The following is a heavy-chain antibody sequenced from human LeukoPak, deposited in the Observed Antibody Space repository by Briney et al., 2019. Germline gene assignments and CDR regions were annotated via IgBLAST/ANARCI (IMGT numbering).Heavy chain of an antibody. Sequence: SQTLSLTCTVSGGSISSHYWSWIRQPPGKGLEWIGRIYTSGSTNYNPSLKSRVTMSVDTSKNQFSLKLSSVTAADTAVYYCARDFRGSAYYDFWSGYDLNWFDPWGQGTLVTVSS. CDR3: ARDFRGSAYYDFWSGYDLNWFDP. J-gene: IGHJ5*02. D-gene: IGHD3-3*01. V-gene: IGHV4-4*07. CDR1: GGSISSHY. CDR2: IYTSGST.